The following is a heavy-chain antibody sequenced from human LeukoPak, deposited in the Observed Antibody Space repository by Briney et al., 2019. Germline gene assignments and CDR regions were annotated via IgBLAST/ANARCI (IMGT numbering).Heavy chain of an antibody. V-gene: IGHV4-39*07. Sequence: SETLSLTCTVSGGSISSTTYYWGWIRQPPGKGLEWIGSVYYRGNTYYNPSLKSRVTISVDTSNNQFSLKLSSVTAADTAVYFCARYGGGSYWYFNLWGRGTLVTVSS. CDR2: VYYRGNT. CDR1: GGSISSTTYY. D-gene: IGHD2-15*01. CDR3: ARYGGGSYWYFNL. J-gene: IGHJ2*01.